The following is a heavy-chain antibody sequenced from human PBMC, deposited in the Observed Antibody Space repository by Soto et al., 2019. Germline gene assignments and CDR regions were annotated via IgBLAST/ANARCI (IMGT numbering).Heavy chain of an antibody. D-gene: IGHD3-3*01. J-gene: IGHJ5*02. V-gene: IGHV1-69*13. CDR1: GCTFSSYA. CDR3: ARDRPTPYYDFWSGNSPNWFDP. Sequence: SVKVSCKASGCTFSSYAISWVRQAPGQGLEWMGGIIPIFGTANYAQKFQGRVTITADESTSTAYMELSSLRSEDTAVYYCARDRPTPYYDFWSGNSPNWFDPWGQGTLVTV. CDR2: IIPIFGTA.